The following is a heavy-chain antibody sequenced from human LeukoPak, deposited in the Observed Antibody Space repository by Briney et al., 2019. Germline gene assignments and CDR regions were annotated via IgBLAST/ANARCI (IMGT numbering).Heavy chain of an antibody. V-gene: IGHV3-23*01. Sequence: GGSLRLSCAASGFEFNVYGMNWVRQAPGKGLEWVSSISGRGDSTSYADSVKGRFIISRDISKNILYLQMNSLRADDTAVYYCAKDDSALWFGELSHYFNWWGQGTLVTVSS. D-gene: IGHD3-10*01. J-gene: IGHJ4*02. CDR3: AKDDSALWFGELSHYFNW. CDR1: GFEFNVYG. CDR2: ISGRGDST.